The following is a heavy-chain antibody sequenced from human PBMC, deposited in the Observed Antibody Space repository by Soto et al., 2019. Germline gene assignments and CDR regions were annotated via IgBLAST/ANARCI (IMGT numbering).Heavy chain of an antibody. D-gene: IGHD2-21*02. J-gene: IGHJ4*02. CDR2: IYHSGST. V-gene: IGHV4-30-2*01. CDR3: ARAHGGNSGASRLDY. CDR1: GGSISSGGYS. Sequence: QLQLQESGSGLVKPSQTLSLTCAVSGGSISSGGYSWSWIRQPPGKGLEWIGYIYHSGSTYYNPSLKSRVTISVDRSKNQFSLKLSSVTAADTAVYYCARAHGGNSGASRLDYWGQGTLVTVSS.